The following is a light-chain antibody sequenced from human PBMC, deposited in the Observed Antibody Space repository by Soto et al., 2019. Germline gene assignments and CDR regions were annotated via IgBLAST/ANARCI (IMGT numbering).Light chain of an antibody. CDR2: GAS. V-gene: IGKV3-15*01. CDR1: QSVISK. Sequence: EIAMTQSPATLFLSAGERATLSCRASQSVISKLAWYQQKPGQAPRLLIYGASARATGIPARFSGSGSGTEFTLTISSLEPEDSAVYYGQQYSSWPTWTFGQGTKVDIK. J-gene: IGKJ1*01. CDR3: QQYSSWPTWT.